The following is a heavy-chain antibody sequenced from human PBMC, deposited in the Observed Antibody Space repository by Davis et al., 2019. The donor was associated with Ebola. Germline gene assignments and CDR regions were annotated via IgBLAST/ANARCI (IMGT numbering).Heavy chain of an antibody. V-gene: IGHV3-21*01. Sequence: GESLKISCAASGFTFSSYSMNWVRQAPGKGLEWVSSISSSSSYIYYADSVKGRFTISRDNAKNSLYLQMNSLRAEDTAVYYCARYSSSSNYFDYWGQGTLVTVSS. J-gene: IGHJ4*02. CDR1: GFTFSSYS. CDR2: ISSSSSYI. D-gene: IGHD6-6*01. CDR3: ARYSSSSNYFDY.